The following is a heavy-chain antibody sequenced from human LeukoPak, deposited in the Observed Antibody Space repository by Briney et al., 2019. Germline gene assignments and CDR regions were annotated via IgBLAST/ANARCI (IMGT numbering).Heavy chain of an antibody. CDR3: ARERLPYGSGWHERDAFDI. V-gene: IGHV3-21*01. Sequence: GGSLRLSCAASGFTFSSYSMNWVRQAPGKGLEWVSSISSSSYIYYADSVKGRFTISRDNAKNSLYLQMNSLRAEDTAVYCCARERLPYGSGWHERDAFDIWGQGTMVTVSS. J-gene: IGHJ3*02. CDR1: GFTFSSYS. CDR2: ISSSSYI. D-gene: IGHD6-19*01.